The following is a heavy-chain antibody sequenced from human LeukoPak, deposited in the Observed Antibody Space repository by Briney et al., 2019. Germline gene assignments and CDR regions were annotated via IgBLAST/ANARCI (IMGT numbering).Heavy chain of an antibody. Sequence: SETLSLTCTVSGGSISSYYWSWIRQPPGKGLEWIGYIYYSGSTNYNPSLKSRVTISVDTSKNQFSLKVSSVTAADTAVYYCASNYYGSGSLDYWGQGNLVAVSS. CDR1: GGSISSYY. CDR3: ASNYYGSGSLDY. J-gene: IGHJ4*02. CDR2: IYYSGST. V-gene: IGHV4-59*08. D-gene: IGHD3-10*01.